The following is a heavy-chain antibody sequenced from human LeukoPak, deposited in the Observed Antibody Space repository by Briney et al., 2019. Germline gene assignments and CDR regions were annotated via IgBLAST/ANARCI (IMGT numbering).Heavy chain of an antibody. V-gene: IGHV4-59*01. CDR3: ARSADYGSGLNWYFDL. Sequence: SETLSLTCTVSGGSISSYYWSWIRQPPGKGREWIGYIYYSGSTNYNPSLKSRVTISVDTSKNQFSLKLSSVTAADTAVYYCARSADYGSGLNWYFDLWGRGTLVTVSS. CDR2: IYYSGST. CDR1: GGSISSYY. D-gene: IGHD3-10*01. J-gene: IGHJ2*01.